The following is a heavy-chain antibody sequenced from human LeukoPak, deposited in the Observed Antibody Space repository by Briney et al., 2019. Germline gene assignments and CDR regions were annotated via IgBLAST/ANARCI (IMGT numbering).Heavy chain of an antibody. V-gene: IGHV3-74*01. J-gene: IGHJ4*02. D-gene: IGHD6-6*01. Sequence: GWSLRLSCAASGFTFSSYWMHWVRQAPGKGLVWVSRITSDGSITTYADFVKGRFTISRDNAKNTVYLQMNSLRAEDTAVYYCARDVPGQLGGVDYWGQGTLVTVSS. CDR2: ITSDGSIT. CDR3: ARDVPGQLGGVDY. CDR1: GFTFSSYW.